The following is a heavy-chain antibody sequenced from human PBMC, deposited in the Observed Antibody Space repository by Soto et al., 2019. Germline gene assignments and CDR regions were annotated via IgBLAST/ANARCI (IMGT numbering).Heavy chain of an antibody. V-gene: IGHV3-21*01. CDR1: GITFSNYN. D-gene: IGHD3-10*01. Sequence: GALRLSCAASGITFSNYNMNWVCQAPGKGLEWVSSISGSSSYIYYADSVKGRFTISRDNAKNSLYLQMNSLRAEDTAVYYCARDVVVRGVFDYWGQGTQVTVSS. CDR2: ISGSSSYI. CDR3: ARDVVVRGVFDY. J-gene: IGHJ4*02.